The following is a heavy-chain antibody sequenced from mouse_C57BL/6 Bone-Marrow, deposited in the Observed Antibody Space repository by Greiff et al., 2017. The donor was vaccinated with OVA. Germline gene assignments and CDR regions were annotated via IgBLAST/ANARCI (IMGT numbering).Heavy chain of an antibody. CDR3: ARHEGSSGAWFAY. CDR1: GYTFPEYP. CDR2: FYPGSGSI. Sequence: VQLQQSGAELVKPGASVKLSCQASGYTFPEYPIHWVKQRSGQGLAWIGWFYPGSGSIKYNEKFKYKAALTSEESSSTVYMALSRLTSEDSAVYFCARHEGSSGAWFAYWGQGTLVTVSA. D-gene: IGHD3-2*02. J-gene: IGHJ3*01. V-gene: IGHV1-62-2*01.